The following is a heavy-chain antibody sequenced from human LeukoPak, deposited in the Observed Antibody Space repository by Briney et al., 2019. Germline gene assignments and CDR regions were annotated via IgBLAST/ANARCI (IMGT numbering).Heavy chain of an antibody. V-gene: IGHV3-74*01. CDR3: ARDLEGYSYGTRIS. J-gene: IGHJ4*02. CDR1: GFTFSNYG. D-gene: IGHD5-18*01. CDR2: INSDGSST. Sequence: GRSLRLSCTASGFTFSNYGMHWVRQAPGKGLVWVSRINSDGSSTSYADSVKGRFTISRDNAKNTLYLQMNSLRAEDTAVYYCARDLEGYSYGTRISWGQGTLVTVSS.